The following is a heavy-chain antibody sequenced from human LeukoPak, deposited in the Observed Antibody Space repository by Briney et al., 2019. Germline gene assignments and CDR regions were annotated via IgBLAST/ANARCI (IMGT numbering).Heavy chain of an antibody. CDR3: ARDIVATAIDY. J-gene: IGHJ4*02. V-gene: IGHV3-33*01. D-gene: IGHD5-12*01. Sequence: SGGSLRLSCAVSGFTFSSYGMHWVRQAPGKGLEWVAVIWYDGSNKYYADSVKGRFTISRDNSKNTLYLQMNSLRAEDTAVYYCARDIVATAIDYWGQGTLVTVSS. CDR1: GFTFSSYG. CDR2: IWYDGSNK.